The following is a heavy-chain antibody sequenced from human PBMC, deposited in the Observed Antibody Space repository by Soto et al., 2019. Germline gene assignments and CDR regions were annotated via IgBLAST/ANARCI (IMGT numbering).Heavy chain of an antibody. CDR1: GFTFSNYA. CDR3: VRAPPPFCSNGVCIAGY. D-gene: IGHD2-8*01. V-gene: IGHV3-23*01. Sequence: PGGSLRLSCAASGFTFSNYAMTWVRQAPGKGLEWVSAISVSGSSTFYADSVKGRFTISRDNSKNTLYLQMNSLRAEDTAVYYCVRAPPPFCSNGVCIAGYWGKGTLVTVPS. CDR2: ISVSGSST. J-gene: IGHJ4*02.